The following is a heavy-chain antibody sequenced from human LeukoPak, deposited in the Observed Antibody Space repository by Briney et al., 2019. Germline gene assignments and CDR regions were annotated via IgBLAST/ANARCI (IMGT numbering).Heavy chain of an antibody. CDR1: GGYISYYY. Sequence: SETLSLTCSVSGGYISYYYWSCIRHPAGKGLEWIRRIYSSGSTSYNPSLQSRVTVSVDKSKNQFSLNLSSATAADTAVYFCARDKEYQLLTNWFDPWGQGTLVTVSS. J-gene: IGHJ5*02. D-gene: IGHD2-2*01. V-gene: IGHV4-4*07. CDR2: IYSSGST. CDR3: ARDKEYQLLTNWFDP.